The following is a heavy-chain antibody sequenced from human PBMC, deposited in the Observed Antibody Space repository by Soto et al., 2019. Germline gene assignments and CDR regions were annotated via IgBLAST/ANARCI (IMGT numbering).Heavy chain of an antibody. D-gene: IGHD2-15*01. CDR2: MSYDGSEK. CDR3: ARPEVAVDGQCPKGNRFDL. J-gene: IGHJ5*02. Sequence: QAQLVESGGGVVQPGRSLRVSCAASGFTFNRYAMHWVRQAPGKGLEWVAVMSYDGSEKYYTDSGKGLFTISRENSENSLYLKMNGPRTDDTAVYYCARPEVAVDGQCPKGNRFDLWGEQRMVADSS. V-gene: IGHV3-30-3*01. CDR1: GFTFNRYA.